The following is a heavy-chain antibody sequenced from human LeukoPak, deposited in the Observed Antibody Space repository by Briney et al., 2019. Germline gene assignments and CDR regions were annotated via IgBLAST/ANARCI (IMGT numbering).Heavy chain of an antibody. V-gene: IGHV3-30-3*01. J-gene: IGHJ4*02. Sequence: PGRSLRLSCAASGFTFSSYAMHWVRQAPGKGLEWVAVISYDGSNKYYADSVKGRFTISRDNSKNALYLQMNSLRAEDTAVYYCAREGWSFDYWGQGTLVTVSS. CDR3: AREGWSFDY. CDR2: ISYDGSNK. D-gene: IGHD6-19*01. CDR1: GFTFSSYA.